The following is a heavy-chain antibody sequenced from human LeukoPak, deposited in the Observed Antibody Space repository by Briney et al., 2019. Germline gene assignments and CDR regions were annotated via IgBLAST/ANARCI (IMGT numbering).Heavy chain of an antibody. CDR2: ISAYNGNT. D-gene: IGHD1-26*01. CDR1: GHTFTSYG. J-gene: IGHJ6*02. CDR3: ARTGSYYHYYYYGMDV. V-gene: IGHV1-18*01. Sequence: ASVKVSCKASGHTFTSYGISWVRQAPGQGLEWMGWISAYNGNTNYAQKLQGRVTMTTDTSTSTAYMELRSLRSDDTAVYYCARTGSYYHYYYYGMDVWGQGTTVTVSS.